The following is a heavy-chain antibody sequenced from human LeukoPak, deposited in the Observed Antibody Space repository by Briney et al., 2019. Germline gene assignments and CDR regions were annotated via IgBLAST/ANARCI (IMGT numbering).Heavy chain of an antibody. CDR3: AKRARCSSTSCYAGPIDY. V-gene: IGHV3-23*01. CDR2: ISGSGGST. D-gene: IGHD2-2*01. J-gene: IGHJ4*02. CDR1: GFTFSSYA. Sequence: SGGSLRLSCAASGFTFSSYAMSWVRQAPGKGLEWVSAISGSGGSTYYADSVKGRFTISRDNSKNTLYLQMNSLRAEDTAVYYCAKRARCSSTSCYAGPIDYWGQGTLVTVSS.